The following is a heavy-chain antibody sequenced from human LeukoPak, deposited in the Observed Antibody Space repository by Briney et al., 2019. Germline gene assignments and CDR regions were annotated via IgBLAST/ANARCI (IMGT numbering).Heavy chain of an antibody. CDR2: INSDGSST. J-gene: IGHJ3*02. CDR1: GFTFSSYW. CDR3: ARVGGLWFGEQDAFDI. D-gene: IGHD3-10*01. V-gene: IGHV3-74*01. Sequence: GGSLRLSCAASGFTFSSYWMHWVRQAPGKGLVWVSRINSDGSSTSYADSVKGRFTISRDNAKNTLYLQMNSLRAEDTVVYYCARVGGLWFGEQDAFDIWGQGTMVTVSS.